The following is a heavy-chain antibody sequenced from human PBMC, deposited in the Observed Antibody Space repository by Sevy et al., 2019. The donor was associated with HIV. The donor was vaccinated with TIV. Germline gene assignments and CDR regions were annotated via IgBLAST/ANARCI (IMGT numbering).Heavy chain of an antibody. V-gene: IGHV1-2*02. D-gene: IGHD5-18*01. CDR2: INPNSGAT. CDR1: GYTFTGQY. Sequence: ASVKVSCKASGYTFTGQYIHWVRQAPGQGLEWMGWINPNSGATNYAQEFQGRVTMTRDTSISTAYMELSGLKSDDTAVYYCSRDLRLRGYSYGCFDYWGQGTLVTVSS. J-gene: IGHJ4*02. CDR3: SRDLRLRGYSYGCFDY.